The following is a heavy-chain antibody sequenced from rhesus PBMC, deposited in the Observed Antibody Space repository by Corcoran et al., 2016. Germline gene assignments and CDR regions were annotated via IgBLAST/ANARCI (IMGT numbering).Heavy chain of an antibody. CDR2: IYGRGGST. J-gene: IGHJ4*01. Sequence: QVQLQESGPGLVKPSETLSLTCAVSGGSISDSYYWSWIRQPPGKGLEGIGYIYGRGGSTHYHPSLKSRVTISTDTSKNQFSLKLSSVTAADTAVYYCARADSGGWSGYYFDYWGQGVLVTVSS. CDR1: GGSISDSYY. D-gene: IGHD6-37*01. V-gene: IGHV4-106*01. CDR3: ARADSGGWSGYYFDY.